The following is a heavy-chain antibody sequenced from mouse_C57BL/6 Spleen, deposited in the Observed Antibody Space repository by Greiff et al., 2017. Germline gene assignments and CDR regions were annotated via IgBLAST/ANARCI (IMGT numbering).Heavy chain of an antibody. D-gene: IGHD2-1*01. J-gene: IGHJ2*01. V-gene: IGHV1-69*01. Sequence: VQLQQPGAELVMPGASVKLSCKASGYTFTSYWMHWVKQRPGQGLEWIGEIDPSDSYTNYNQKFKGKSTLTVDKSSSTAYMQLSSLTSEDSAVYYGARALYGNAYFDDWGQGTTLTVSS. CDR3: ARALYGNAYFDD. CDR1: GYTFTSYW. CDR2: IDPSDSYT.